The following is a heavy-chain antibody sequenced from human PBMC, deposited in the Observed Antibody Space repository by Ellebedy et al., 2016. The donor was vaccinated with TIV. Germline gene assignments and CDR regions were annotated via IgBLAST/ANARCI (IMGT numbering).Heavy chain of an antibody. J-gene: IGHJ6*02. Sequence: ASVKVSCKASGYTFTSYDINWVRQATGQGLEWMGWINPNSGNTGYAQKFQGRVTMTRNTSISTAYMELSSLRSEDTAVYYCARGIVEMATTYYYYGMDVWGQGTTVTVSS. D-gene: IGHD5-24*01. CDR1: GYTFTSYD. V-gene: IGHV1-8*01. CDR2: INPNSGNT. CDR3: ARGIVEMATTYYYYGMDV.